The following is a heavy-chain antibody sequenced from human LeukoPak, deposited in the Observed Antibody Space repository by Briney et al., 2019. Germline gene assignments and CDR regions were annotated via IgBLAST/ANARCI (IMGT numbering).Heavy chain of an antibody. CDR2: INHSGST. Sequence: SETLSLTCAVYGGSFSGYYWSWIRQPPGKGLEWIGEINHSGSTYYNPSLKSRVTISVDTSKSQFSLKLSSVTAADTAVYYCARGLKFDYWGQGTLVTVSS. V-gene: IGHV4-34*01. J-gene: IGHJ4*02. CDR3: ARGLKFDY. CDR1: GGSFSGYY.